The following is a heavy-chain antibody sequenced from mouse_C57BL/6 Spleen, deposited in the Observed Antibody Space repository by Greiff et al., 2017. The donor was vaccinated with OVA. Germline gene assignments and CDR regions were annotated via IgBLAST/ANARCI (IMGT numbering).Heavy chain of an antibody. CDR1: GYTFTSYG. V-gene: IGHV1-81*01. Sequence: VQLQESGAELARPGASVKLSCKASGYTFTSYGISWVKQRTGQGLEWIGEIYPRSGNTYYNEKFKGKATLTADKSSSTAYMELRSLTSEDSADYFCARRGDYDAFDYWGQGTTLTVSS. J-gene: IGHJ2*01. CDR3: ARRGDYDAFDY. CDR2: IYPRSGNT. D-gene: IGHD2-4*01.